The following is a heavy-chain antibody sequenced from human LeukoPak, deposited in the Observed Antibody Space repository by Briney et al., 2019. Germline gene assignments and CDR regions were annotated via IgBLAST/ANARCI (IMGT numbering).Heavy chain of an antibody. CDR2: IYYSGST. CDR3: ARGRYYGDYIDY. J-gene: IGHJ4*02. CDR1: GGSISSSSYY. D-gene: IGHD4-17*01. V-gene: IGHV4-39*01. Sequence: SETLSLTCTVSGGSISSSSYYWGWIRQPPGKRLEWIGSIYYSGSTYYNPSLKSRVTISVDTSKNQFSPKLSSVTAADTAVYYCARGRYYGDYIDYWGQGALVTVSS.